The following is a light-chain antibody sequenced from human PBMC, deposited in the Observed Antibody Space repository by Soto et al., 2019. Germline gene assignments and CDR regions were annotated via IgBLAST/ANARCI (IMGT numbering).Light chain of an antibody. CDR1: QSVSSSY. CDR2: GAS. Sequence: EIVLTQSPGTLSLSPGERATLSCRASQSVSSSYLAWYQQKPGQAPRLLIYGASSRATGIPDRFRGSGSGKDFSLPYSKLEPEFLAVYDYQQDGISPTFGGGTKVEIQ. J-gene: IGKJ4*01. V-gene: IGKV3-20*01. CDR3: QQDGISPT.